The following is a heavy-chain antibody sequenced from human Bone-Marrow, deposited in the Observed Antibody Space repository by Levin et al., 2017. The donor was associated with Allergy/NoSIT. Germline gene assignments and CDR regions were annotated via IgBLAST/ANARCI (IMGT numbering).Heavy chain of an antibody. D-gene: IGHD3-3*01. V-gene: IGHV3-33*06. CDR1: AFTFSAYG. Sequence: LSLTCAASAFTFSAYGMHWVRQAPGRGLEWVAVIWYDGSDRYYADSVKGRFTISRDNSKNTLYLQMNSLRAEDTAIYYCAKCKSGFGITIFGVGLDPWGQGTLVTVSS. J-gene: IGHJ5*02. CDR3: AKCKSGFGITIFGVGLDP. CDR2: IWYDGSDR.